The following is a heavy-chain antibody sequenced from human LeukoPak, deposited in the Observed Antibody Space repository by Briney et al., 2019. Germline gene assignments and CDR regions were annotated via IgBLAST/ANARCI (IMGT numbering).Heavy chain of an antibody. CDR2: IYPGDSDT. D-gene: IGHD3-3*01. Sequence: PGESLKISCKGSGYRFSSHWIGWVRQMPWKGLEWMGIIYPGDSDTRYSPSFQGQVTISADKSISTAYLQWSSLKASDTAIYYCARHRDDFLEWLPFDYWGQGTLVTVSS. J-gene: IGHJ4*02. CDR3: ARHRDDFLEWLPFDY. V-gene: IGHV5-51*01. CDR1: GYRFSSHW.